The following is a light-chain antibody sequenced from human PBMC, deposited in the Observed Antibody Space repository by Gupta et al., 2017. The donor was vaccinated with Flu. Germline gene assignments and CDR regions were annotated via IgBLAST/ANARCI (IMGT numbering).Light chain of an antibody. J-gene: IGKJ2*01. CDR3: QQYGSSPPYT. CDR2: GAS. V-gene: IGKV3-20*01. Sequence: EIVLTQSPGTLSLSSGARATLSCRASQSVSSRYLAWYQQKPGQAPRLLIYGASSRSTGIPDRFSGSGSGTDFTLTISRLEPEDFAVYYCQQYGSSPPYTFGQGTKLEIK. CDR1: QSVSSRY.